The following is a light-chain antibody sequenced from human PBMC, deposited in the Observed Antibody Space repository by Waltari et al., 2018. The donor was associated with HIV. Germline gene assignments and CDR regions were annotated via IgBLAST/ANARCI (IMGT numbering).Light chain of an antibody. CDR3: SSYTSSSIPYYV. J-gene: IGLJ1*01. CDR1: SSDVGGYNY. Sequence: QSALTQPASVSGSPGQSITISCPGTSSDVGGYNYVSWYRQHPGNAPKLMIYDVTNRPSGVSNRCSGSKSGNTASLTISGLQAEDEADYYCSSYTSSSIPYYVFGSGTKVTVL. V-gene: IGLV2-14*03. CDR2: DVT.